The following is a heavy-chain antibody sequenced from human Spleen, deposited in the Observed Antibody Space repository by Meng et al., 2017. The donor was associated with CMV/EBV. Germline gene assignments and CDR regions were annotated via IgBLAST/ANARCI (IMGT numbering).Heavy chain of an antibody. D-gene: IGHD3/OR15-3a*01. CDR1: GLTLSDYF. CDR3: VRYDFWSGPD. CDR2: ISRSNTPK. V-gene: IGHV3-11*01. Sequence: GESLKISCVGSGLTLSDYFMRWISLAPGKGLKWVSDISRSNTPKYSIHSVRGRFTISRDNSKNTLYLQMNSLRAEDTAVYYCVRYDFWSGPDWGQGTLVTVSS. J-gene: IGHJ4*02.